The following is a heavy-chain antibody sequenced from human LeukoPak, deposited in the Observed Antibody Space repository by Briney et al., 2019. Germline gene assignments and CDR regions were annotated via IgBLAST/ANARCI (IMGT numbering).Heavy chain of an antibody. CDR2: MNPNSGNT. D-gene: IGHD3-22*01. CDR3: ARAMKVAGTSRNGFDI. CDR1: GYTFTSYY. J-gene: IGHJ3*02. V-gene: IGHV1-8*01. Sequence: ASVKVSCKASGYTFTSYYINWVRQATGQGLEWMGWMNPNSGNTGYAQKFQGRVTMTRDTSISTAYMELSRLRSDDTAVYYCARAMKVAGTSRNGFDIWGQGTMVTVSS.